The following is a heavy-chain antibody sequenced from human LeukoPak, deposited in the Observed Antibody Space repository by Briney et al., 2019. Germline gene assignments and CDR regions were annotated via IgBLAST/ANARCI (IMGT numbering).Heavy chain of an antibody. CDR3: AREKPRYYYMDV. J-gene: IGHJ6*03. CDR1: GFTFSSYA. V-gene: IGHV3-30-3*01. CDR2: ISYDGSNK. Sequence: GGSLRLSCAASGFTFSSYAMHWVRQAPGKGLEWVAVISYDGSNKYYADSVKGRFTISRDNSKNTLYLQMNSLRAEDTAVYYCAREKPRYYYMDVWGKGTTVTVSS.